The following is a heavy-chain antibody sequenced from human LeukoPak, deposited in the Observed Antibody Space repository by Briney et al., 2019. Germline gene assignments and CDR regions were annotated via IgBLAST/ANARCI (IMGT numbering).Heavy chain of an antibody. Sequence: SETLSLTCTVSGGSISSGSYYWSWIRQPAGKGLEWIGRIYTSGSTNYNPSLKSRVTISVDTSKNQFSLKLSSVAAADTAVYYCAREARVATIASYFDYWGQGTLVTV. V-gene: IGHV4-61*02. CDR1: GGSISSGSYY. CDR2: IYTSGST. J-gene: IGHJ4*02. D-gene: IGHD5-12*01. CDR3: AREARVATIASYFDY.